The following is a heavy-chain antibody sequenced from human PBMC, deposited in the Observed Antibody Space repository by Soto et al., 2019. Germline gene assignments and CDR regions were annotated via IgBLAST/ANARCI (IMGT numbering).Heavy chain of an antibody. V-gene: IGHV4-39*01. Sequence: SESLALTFTLSGGSVSSSSYYWGWIRQPPGKGLEWIGSIYYSGSTYYNPSLKSRVTISVDTSKNQFSLKLSSVTAADTAVYYCARQEYSGYDSVYDAFDIWGQGTMVT. CDR3: ARQEYSGYDSVYDAFDI. D-gene: IGHD5-12*01. CDR2: IYYSGST. CDR1: GGSVSSSSYY. J-gene: IGHJ3*02.